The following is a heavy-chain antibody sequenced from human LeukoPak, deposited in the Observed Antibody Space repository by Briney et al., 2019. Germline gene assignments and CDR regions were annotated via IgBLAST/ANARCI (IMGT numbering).Heavy chain of an antibody. CDR3: ARRSTSSWSWFDP. J-gene: IGHJ5*02. CDR2: INPNSGGT. CDR1: GYTFTGYY. D-gene: IGHD6-6*01. Sequence: ASVKVSCKASGYTFTGYYMHWVRQAPGQGLEWMGWINPNSGGTNYAQKFQGRVTMTRDTSISTAYMELSSLRSDDTAVYYCARRSTSSWSWFDPWGQGTLVTVSS. V-gene: IGHV1-2*02.